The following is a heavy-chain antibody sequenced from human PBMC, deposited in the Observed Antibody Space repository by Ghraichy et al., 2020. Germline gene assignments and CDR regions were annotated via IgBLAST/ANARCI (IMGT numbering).Heavy chain of an antibody. D-gene: IGHD4-23*01. J-gene: IGHJ4*02. CDR1: GFTFSSYA. CDR2: ISYDGSNK. CDR3: ARSHTEYGAVVTPNFDY. V-gene: IGHV3-30-3*01. Sequence: GGSLRLSCAASGFTFSSYAMHWVRQAPGKGLEWVAVISYDGSNKYYADSVKGRFTISRDNSKNTLYLQMNSLRAEDTAVYYCARSHTEYGAVVTPNFDYWGQGTLVTVSS.